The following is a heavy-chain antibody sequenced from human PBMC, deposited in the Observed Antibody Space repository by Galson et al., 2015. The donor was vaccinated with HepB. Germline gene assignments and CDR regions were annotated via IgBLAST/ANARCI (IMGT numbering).Heavy chain of an antibody. CDR3: ARDQHPALYYYYGMDV. Sequence: SLRLSCAASGFTFSSYSMNWVRQAPGKGLEWVSYISSSSNTIYYADSVKGRFTISRDNAKNSLYLQMNSLRAEDTAVYYCARDQHPALYYYYGMDVWGQGTTVTVSS. CDR2: ISSSSNTI. J-gene: IGHJ6*02. V-gene: IGHV3-48*04. D-gene: IGHD2-2*01. CDR1: GFTFSSYS.